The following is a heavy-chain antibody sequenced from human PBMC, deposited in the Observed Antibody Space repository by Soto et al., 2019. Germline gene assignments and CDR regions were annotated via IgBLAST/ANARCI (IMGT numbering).Heavy chain of an antibody. V-gene: IGHV1-69*13. J-gene: IGHJ6*02. CDR2: IIPIFGTA. D-gene: IGHD5-18*01. CDR3: ARQEYEDTAMGTNYYGMDV. Sequence: ASVKVSCKASGGTFSSYAISWVRQAPGQGLEWMGGIIPIFGTANYAQKFQGRVTITADESTSTAYMELSSLRSEDTAVYYCARQEYEDTAMGTNYYGMDVWGQGTTVTVSS. CDR1: GGTFSSYA.